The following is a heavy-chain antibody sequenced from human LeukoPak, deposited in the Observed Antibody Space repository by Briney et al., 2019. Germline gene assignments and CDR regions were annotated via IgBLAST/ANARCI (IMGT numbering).Heavy chain of an antibody. J-gene: IGHJ4*02. CDR2: ISGSGGST. Sequence: GGSLRLSCAASGFTFSSYAMSWVRQAPGKGLEWVSAISGSGGSTYYADSVKGRFTISRDNSKNTLYLQMNSLRAEDTAVYYCAKDRRGYSYGNYYFDYWGQGTLVTVSS. CDR1: GFTFSSYA. D-gene: IGHD5-18*01. V-gene: IGHV3-23*01. CDR3: AKDRRGYSYGNYYFDY.